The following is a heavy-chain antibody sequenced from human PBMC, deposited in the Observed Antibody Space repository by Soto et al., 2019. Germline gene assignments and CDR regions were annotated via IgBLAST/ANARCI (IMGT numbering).Heavy chain of an antibody. D-gene: IGHD3-10*01. Sequence: ASVKVSCKDSGYTFTSYAMHWVRQAPGQRLEWMGWINAGNGNTKYSQKFQGRVTITRDTSTSTAYMELSSLRSEDTAVYFCARPYGSKGHFDYWGQGTLVTGSA. CDR3: ARPYGSKGHFDY. CDR2: INAGNGNT. CDR1: GYTFTSYA. J-gene: IGHJ4*02. V-gene: IGHV1-3*01.